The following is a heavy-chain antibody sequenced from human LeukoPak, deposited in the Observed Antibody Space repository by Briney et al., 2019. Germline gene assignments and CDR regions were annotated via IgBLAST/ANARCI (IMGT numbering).Heavy chain of an antibody. CDR1: GGSISSYY. V-gene: IGHV4-4*07. J-gene: IGHJ6*03. CDR2: IYTSGST. Sequence: WETLSLTCTVSGGSISSYYWSWIRQPAGRGLEWIGGIYTSGSTNYNPSLKSRVTMSVYTSKNQFSLKLSSVTAADTAVYYCARVHGGYGSYYYYYHMDVWGKGTTVTVSS. D-gene: IGHD5-12*01. CDR3: ARVHGGYGSYYYYYHMDV.